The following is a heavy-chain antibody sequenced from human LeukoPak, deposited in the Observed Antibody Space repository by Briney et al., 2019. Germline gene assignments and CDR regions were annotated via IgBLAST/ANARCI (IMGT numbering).Heavy chain of an antibody. D-gene: IGHD3-9*01. Sequence: ASVKVSCKASGYTFTSYYMHWVRQAPGQGLEWMGIINPSGGSTSYAQKFQVRVTMTRDTSTSTVYMELSSLRSEDTAVYYCARDERGYYDILTGYYPFDYWGQGTLVTVSS. CDR1: GYTFTSYY. J-gene: IGHJ4*02. V-gene: IGHV1-46*01. CDR2: INPSGGST. CDR3: ARDERGYYDILTGYYPFDY.